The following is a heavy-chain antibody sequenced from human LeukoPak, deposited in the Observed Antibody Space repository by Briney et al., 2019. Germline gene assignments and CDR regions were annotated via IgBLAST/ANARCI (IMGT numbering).Heavy chain of an antibody. V-gene: IGHV3-23*01. CDR3: AKGRGYCSGGSCYSDY. Sequence: GGSLRLSCSASGFTFSSYAMAWVRQAPGKGLEWVSTVSSSDSSSYYADSVKGRFTISRDNSKNTLYLQMNSLRAEDTAVYYCAKGRGYCSGGSCYSDYWGQGTLVTVSS. D-gene: IGHD2-15*01. CDR2: VSSSDSSS. CDR1: GFTFSSYA. J-gene: IGHJ4*02.